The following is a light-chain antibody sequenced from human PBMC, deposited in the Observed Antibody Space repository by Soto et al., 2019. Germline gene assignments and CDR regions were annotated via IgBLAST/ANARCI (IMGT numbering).Light chain of an antibody. CDR2: GAS. V-gene: IGKV3-15*01. J-gene: IGKJ5*01. CDR1: QSVSSN. Sequence: EIVMTQSPATLSVSPGERATLSCRASQSVSSNLAWYQQKPGQAPRLLIYGASTRATGIPARFSGSGSGTEFTLTISSLQSEDFAVYYCQQRFRYPLAFGQGTRLE. CDR3: QQRFRYPLA.